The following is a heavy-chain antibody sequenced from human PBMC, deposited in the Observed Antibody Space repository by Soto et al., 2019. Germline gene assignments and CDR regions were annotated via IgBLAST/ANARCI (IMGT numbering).Heavy chain of an antibody. Sequence: QVQLVQSGAEVKKPGSSVKVSCKASGGTFSSYAISWVRQAPGQGLEWMGGSIPIFGTANYAQKFQGRVTITADESTSTAYMELSRLRSEDTAVYYCARDNRETIFGVVITLFYNSFDPWGQGTLVTVSS. CDR1: GGTFSSYA. D-gene: IGHD3-3*01. V-gene: IGHV1-69*01. CDR2: SIPIFGTA. J-gene: IGHJ5*02. CDR3: ARDNRETIFGVVITLFYNSFDP.